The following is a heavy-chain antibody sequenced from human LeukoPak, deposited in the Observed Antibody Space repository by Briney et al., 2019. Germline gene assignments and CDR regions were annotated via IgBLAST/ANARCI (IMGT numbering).Heavy chain of an antibody. V-gene: IGHV1-46*01. J-gene: IGHJ3*02. CDR2: INPSGGST. D-gene: IGHD1-26*01. Sequence: ASVKVSCKASGYTFTSYYMHWVRQAPGQGLEWMGIINPSGGSTSYAQKFQGRDTMTRDMSTSTVYMELSSLRSEDTAVYYCAPTVGATGAFDIWGQGTMVTVSS. CDR1: GYTFTSYY. CDR3: APTVGATGAFDI.